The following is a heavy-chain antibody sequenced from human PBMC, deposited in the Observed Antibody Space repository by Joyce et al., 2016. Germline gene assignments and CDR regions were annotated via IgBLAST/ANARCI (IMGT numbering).Heavy chain of an antibody. D-gene: IGHD1-14*01. CDR1: GGDFSNYT. Sequence: QVLLVQSGAAVKRPGSSLRVSCKSSGGDFSNYTVNWVRQAPGQRLEWMGGIIPFFGAAKYAEEFQGRVTLTADQSTRTAYLELSSLTSADTAVYYCARGGTSSDHYFFYTLDVWGSGTTVIVSS. J-gene: IGHJ6*04. CDR3: ARGGTSSDHYFFYTLDV. V-gene: IGHV1-69*12. CDR2: IIPFFGAA.